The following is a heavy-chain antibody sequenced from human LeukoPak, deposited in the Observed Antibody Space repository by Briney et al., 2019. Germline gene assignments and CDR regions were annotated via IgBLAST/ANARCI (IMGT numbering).Heavy chain of an antibody. Sequence: SVKVSCKASGGTFSSYAISWVRQAPGQGLEWMGRIIPILGIANYAQKFQGRVTITADKSTSTAYMELSSLRSEDTAVYYCARPGALSAFDIWGQRTMVTVSS. J-gene: IGHJ3*02. CDR2: IIPILGIA. V-gene: IGHV1-69*04. CDR1: GGTFSSYA. D-gene: IGHD1-26*01. CDR3: ARPGALSAFDI.